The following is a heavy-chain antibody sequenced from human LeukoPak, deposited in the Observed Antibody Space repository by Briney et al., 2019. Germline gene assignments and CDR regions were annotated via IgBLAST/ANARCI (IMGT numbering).Heavy chain of an antibody. J-gene: IGHJ6*03. Sequence: PGGSLRLSCAASGFNLNSYMLNWVRQAPGKGLEWVSSISSTGSYIYYADSVKGRFTISRDNSKNTLYLQMNSLRAEDTAVYYCARIRFRSGSSAYMDAWGKGTTVTVSS. D-gene: IGHD3-3*01. V-gene: IGHV3-21*04. CDR3: ARIRFRSGSSAYMDA. CDR2: ISSTGSYI. CDR1: GFNLNSYM.